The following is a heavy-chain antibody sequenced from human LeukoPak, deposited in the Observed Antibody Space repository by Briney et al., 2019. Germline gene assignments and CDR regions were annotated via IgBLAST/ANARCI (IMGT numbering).Heavy chain of an antibody. CDR3: ARDDPIKGGYDPYWYFDL. CDR2: ISSSSTYI. CDR1: GFIFSSYS. J-gene: IGHJ2*01. V-gene: IGHV3-21*01. D-gene: IGHD5-12*01. Sequence: GGSLRLSCAASGFIFSSYSMNWVRQAPGKGLEWVSSISSSSTYIYYADSVEGRVTISRDNSKNTLYLQMNSLRAEDTAVYYCARDDPIKGGYDPYWYFDLWGRGTLVTVSS.